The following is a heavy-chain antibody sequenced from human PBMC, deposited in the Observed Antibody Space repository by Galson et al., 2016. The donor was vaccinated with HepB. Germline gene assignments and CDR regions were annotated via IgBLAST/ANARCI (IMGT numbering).Heavy chain of an antibody. V-gene: IGHV4-39*01. CDR1: GGSIRSSSYY. CDR3: ATPNCDGDCYPYRFES. J-gene: IGHJ4*02. CDR2: IYFSGST. D-gene: IGHD2-21*02. Sequence: ETLSLTCNVSGGSIRSSSYYWAWIRQPPGKGLEWIGIIYFSGSTFYNPSLGSRVTISMDTSKNQFSLKVTSVTASDTAVYYCATPNCDGDCYPYRFESWGQGTLVTVSS.